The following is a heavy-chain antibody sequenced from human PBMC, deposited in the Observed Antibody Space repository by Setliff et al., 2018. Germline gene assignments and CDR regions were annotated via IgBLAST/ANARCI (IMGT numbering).Heavy chain of an antibody. J-gene: IGHJ5*02. CDR2: INAANGNT. V-gene: IGHV1-3*01. Sequence: ASVKVSCKASGYTFTNYGVHWVRQAPGQRLEWMGWINAANGNTKYSQKFHGRVTITRDTSANTVYMELSRLRYEDAAVYYCARDLGYCSSTTCPPANENGNWFDPWGQGTLVTVSS. D-gene: IGHD2-2*01. CDR3: ARDLGYCSSTTCPPANENGNWFDP. CDR1: GYTFTNYG.